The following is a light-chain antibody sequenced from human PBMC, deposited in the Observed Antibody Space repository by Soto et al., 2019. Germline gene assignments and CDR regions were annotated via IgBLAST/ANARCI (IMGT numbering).Light chain of an antibody. Sequence: IVLTQSPATLSLSPGERATLSCRASQSVSSYLAWYQQKPGQAPRLLIYDASNRATGITARFSGSGSGTDFTLTISSLEPEDFAVYYCQQRSNWLLTFGGGTKVEIK. J-gene: IGKJ4*01. CDR1: QSVSSY. CDR3: QQRSNWLLT. CDR2: DAS. V-gene: IGKV3-11*01.